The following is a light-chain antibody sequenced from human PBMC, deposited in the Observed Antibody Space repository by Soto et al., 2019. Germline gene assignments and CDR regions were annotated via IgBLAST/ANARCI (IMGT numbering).Light chain of an antibody. Sequence: IVLTQSPATLSLSPGERATLSCRASQSVSSSYLAWYQQKPGQAPRLLIYDASNRATGIPARFSGSGSGTDFTLTISSLEPEDFAVYYCHHRGNGITFGQGTRLEIK. CDR2: DAS. V-gene: IGKV3-11*01. CDR3: HHRGNGIT. CDR1: QSVSSSY. J-gene: IGKJ5*01.